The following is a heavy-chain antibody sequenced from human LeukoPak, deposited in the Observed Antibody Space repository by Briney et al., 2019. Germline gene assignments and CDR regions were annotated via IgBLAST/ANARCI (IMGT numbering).Heavy chain of an antibody. V-gene: IGHV3-21*01. D-gene: IGHD3-3*01. CDR2: ISSSSSYI. CDR3: AREEGDYDFWSGYYTGLAARD. J-gene: IGHJ4*02. Sequence: KPGGSLRLSCAASGFTFSSYSMNWVRQAPGKGLEWVSSISSSSSYIYYADSVKGRFTISRDNAKNSLYLQMNSLRAEDTAVYYCAREEGDYDFWSGYYTGLAARDWGQGTLVTVSS. CDR1: GFTFSSYS.